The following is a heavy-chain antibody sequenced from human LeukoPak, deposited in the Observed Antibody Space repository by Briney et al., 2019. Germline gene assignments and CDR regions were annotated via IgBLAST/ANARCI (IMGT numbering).Heavy chain of an antibody. V-gene: IGHV3-7*05. CDR3: ARNWGCFDS. Sequence: TGGSLRLSCAASGFTFSTYWMIWVRQAPGKGLEWVACIKENGRERYYMDSAKGRFTISRDNAKNSLYLQINSLRAEDTAVYYCARNWGCFDSWGQGTLVTVSS. CDR1: GFTFSTYW. J-gene: IGHJ4*02. D-gene: IGHD7-27*01. CDR2: IKENGRER.